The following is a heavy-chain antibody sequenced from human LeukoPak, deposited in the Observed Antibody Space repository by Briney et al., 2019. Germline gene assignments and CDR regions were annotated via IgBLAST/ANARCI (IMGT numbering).Heavy chain of an antibody. J-gene: IGHJ4*02. D-gene: IGHD5-12*01. Sequence: ASMKVSCKASGGTFSSYAISWVRQAPGQGLEWMGRIIPILGIANYAQKFQGRVTITADKSTSTAYMELSSLRSEDTAVYYCARTRGYSGYGGFDYWGQGTLVTVSS. CDR3: ARTRGYSGYGGFDY. CDR2: IIPILGIA. V-gene: IGHV1-69*04. CDR1: GGTFSSYA.